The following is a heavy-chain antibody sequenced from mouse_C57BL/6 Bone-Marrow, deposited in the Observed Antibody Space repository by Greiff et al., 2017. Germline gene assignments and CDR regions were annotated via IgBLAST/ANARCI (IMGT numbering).Heavy chain of an antibody. D-gene: IGHD1-1*01. CDR1: GYTFTSYW. Sequence: VQLQQPGAELVKPGASVKLSCKASGYTFTSYWMQWVKQRPGQGLEWIGEIDPSDSYTNYNQKFKGKATLTVDTSSSTAYMQLSSLTSEDAAVYYCAREESIYSSNFYYAMYYWGQGTSVTVSS. CDR2: IDPSDSYT. J-gene: IGHJ4*01. V-gene: IGHV1-50*01. CDR3: AREESIYSSNFYYAMYY.